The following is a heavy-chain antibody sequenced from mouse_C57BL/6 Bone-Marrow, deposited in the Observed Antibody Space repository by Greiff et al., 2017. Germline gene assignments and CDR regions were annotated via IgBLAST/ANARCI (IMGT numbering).Heavy chain of an antibody. V-gene: IGHV1-64*01. J-gene: IGHJ4*01. CDR3: AREVSSGYYAMDY. D-gene: IGHD3-2*02. CDR2: IHPNSGST. CDR1: GYTFTSYW. Sequence: QVQLQQPGAELVKPGASVKLSCKASGYTFTSYWMHWVKQRPGQGLEWIGMIHPNSGSTNYNEKVKNKATLTVDQSSSTAYMQLSSLTSEDSAVYYCAREVSSGYYAMDYGGQVTSVTVSS.